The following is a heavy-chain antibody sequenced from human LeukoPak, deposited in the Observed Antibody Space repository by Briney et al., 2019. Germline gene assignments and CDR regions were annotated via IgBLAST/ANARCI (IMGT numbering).Heavy chain of an antibody. Sequence: GGSLRLSCAASGFTVSSTYMSWVRQAPGQGLEWVSLLYSSGITFYAESVQGRFTISRDNSKNTLYLQMNSLRAEDTAIYYCARDSSSFPNYFDFWGQGTRVTVSS. CDR2: LYSSGIT. V-gene: IGHV3-53*01. D-gene: IGHD3-3*02. CDR3: ARDSSSFPNYFDF. J-gene: IGHJ4*02. CDR1: GFTVSSTY.